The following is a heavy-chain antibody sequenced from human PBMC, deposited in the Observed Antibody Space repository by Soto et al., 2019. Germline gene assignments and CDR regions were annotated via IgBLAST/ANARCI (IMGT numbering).Heavy chain of an antibody. CDR1: GGTFSSYA. D-gene: IGHD6-13*01. CDR2: IIPIFGTA. CDR3: ARDQVAAAGFNYYGMDV. J-gene: IGHJ6*02. V-gene: IGHV1-69*13. Sequence: SVKVSCKASGGTFSSYAISWVREAPGQGLEWMGGIIPIFGTANYAQKFQGRVTITADESTSTAYMELSSLRSEDTAVYYCARDQVAAAGFNYYGMDVWGQGTTVTVSS.